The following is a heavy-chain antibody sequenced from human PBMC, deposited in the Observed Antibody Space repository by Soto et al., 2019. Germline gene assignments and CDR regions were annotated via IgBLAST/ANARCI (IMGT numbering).Heavy chain of an antibody. V-gene: IGHV4-39*01. Sequence: ASETLSLTCTVSGGSISSSSYYWGWIRQPPGKGLEWIGSIYYSGSTYYNPSLKSRVTISVDTSKNQFSLKLSSVTAADTAVYYCARTGTTGRFDYWGQGTLVTVSS. CDR1: GGSISSSSYY. J-gene: IGHJ4*02. CDR3: ARTGTTGRFDY. D-gene: IGHD1-7*01. CDR2: IYYSGST.